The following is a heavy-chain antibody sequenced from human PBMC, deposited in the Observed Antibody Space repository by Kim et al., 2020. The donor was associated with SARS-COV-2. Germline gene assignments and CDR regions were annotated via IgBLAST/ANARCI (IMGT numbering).Heavy chain of an antibody. V-gene: IGHV3-30-3*01. J-gene: IGHJ4*02. D-gene: IGHD6-13*01. Sequence: GGSLRLSCAASGFTFSSYAMHWVRQAPGKGLEWVAVISYDGSNKYYADSVKGRFTISRDNSKNTLYLQMNSLRAEDTAVYYCARGSFAAGPVDYWGQGTLVTVSS. CDR1: GFTFSSYA. CDR2: ISYDGSNK. CDR3: ARGSFAAGPVDY.